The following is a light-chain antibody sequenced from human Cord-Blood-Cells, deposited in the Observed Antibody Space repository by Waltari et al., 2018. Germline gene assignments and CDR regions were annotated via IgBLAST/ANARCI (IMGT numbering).Light chain of an antibody. V-gene: IGKV1-39*01. J-gene: IGKJ1*01. CDR2: AAS. Sequence: DIQMTQSPSSLSASVGDRVTITCRASQSISSYLNWYQQKPGKAPKRLIYAASSLQSGVPSRFSGSGSVTDFTLTISSLQPEDFATYYCQQSYSTLWTFGQGTKVEIK. CDR3: QQSYSTLWT. CDR1: QSISSY.